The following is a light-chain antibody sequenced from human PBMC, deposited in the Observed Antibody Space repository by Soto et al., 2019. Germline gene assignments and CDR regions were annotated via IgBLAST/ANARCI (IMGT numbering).Light chain of an antibody. J-gene: IGKJ1*01. Sequence: IQLTQSPSSLSASVADRVTITCRATRVIGTDLGWYRRKPGRAPGRLMYSTFSLQSGVQSRFSGSGSGTEFSLTITSLHPEDFATYYCLQHYTYPRTFGQGTKVDIK. CDR1: RVIGTD. V-gene: IGKV1-17*01. CDR3: LQHYTYPRT. CDR2: STF.